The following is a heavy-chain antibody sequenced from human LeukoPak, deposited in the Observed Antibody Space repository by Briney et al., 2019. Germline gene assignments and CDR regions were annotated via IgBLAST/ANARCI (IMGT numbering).Heavy chain of an antibody. V-gene: IGHV4-30-4*08. CDR2: VYYSGST. CDR1: GGSFNSGSYY. D-gene: IGHD3-3*01. J-gene: IGHJ5*02. CDR3: ARAEVAITTTPIRGFGFDP. Sequence: SETLSLTCTVSGGSFNSGSYYWGWIRQPPGKGLEWIGYVYYSGSTYYNTSLKSRVTISIDTSKNQFSLKLTSATAADTAVYYCARAEVAITTTPIRGFGFDPWGQGTLVTVSS.